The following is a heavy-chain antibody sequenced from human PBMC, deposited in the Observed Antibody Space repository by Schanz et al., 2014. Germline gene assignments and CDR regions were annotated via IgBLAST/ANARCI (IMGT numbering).Heavy chain of an antibody. Sequence: QVQLVQSGADVKKPGSSVRVSCKASGGTFSRLTFNWVRQAPGQGLEWMGWISAYNGNTNYAQKLQGRVTMTTDTSTSTAYMELRSLRSDDTAVYYCARGGYSSGWYDRDIAHFDYWGQGTLVTVSS. D-gene: IGHD6-19*01. CDR3: ARGGYSSGWYDRDIAHFDY. CDR1: GGTFSRLT. J-gene: IGHJ4*02. CDR2: ISAYNGNT. V-gene: IGHV1-18*01.